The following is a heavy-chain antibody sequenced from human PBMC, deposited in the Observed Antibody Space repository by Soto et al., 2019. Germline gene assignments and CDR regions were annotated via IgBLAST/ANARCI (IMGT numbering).Heavy chain of an antibody. CDR2: ITPYNGNA. V-gene: IGHV1-18*04. CDR3: ARARMFSGAHHDY. Sequence: QVHLVQSGAVVENPGASVKVSCKASGYTFTNFGINWVRQAPGQVLEWMGWITPYNGNANYPQKHQDRLTITTDTSTNTADLELRILRSDDTAVYFCARARMFSGAHHDYWGQGTRVTVSS. D-gene: IGHD1-26*01. J-gene: IGHJ4*02. CDR1: GYTFTNFG.